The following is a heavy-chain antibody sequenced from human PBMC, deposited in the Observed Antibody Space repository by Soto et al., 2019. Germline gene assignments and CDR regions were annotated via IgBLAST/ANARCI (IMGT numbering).Heavy chain of an antibody. V-gene: IGHV3-30*18. CDR2: MSYDGTKE. Sequence: GGSLRLSCAASGFTFSTYGMHWVRQAPGKGLEWVAAMSYDGTKEYYVDSVKGRFTVSRDNSRDTLFLQLNSLRAEDTAVYYCAKEYGSSWIDHWGQGTLVTVSS. J-gene: IGHJ4*02. CDR1: GFTFSTYG. D-gene: IGHD6-6*01. CDR3: AKEYGSSWIDH.